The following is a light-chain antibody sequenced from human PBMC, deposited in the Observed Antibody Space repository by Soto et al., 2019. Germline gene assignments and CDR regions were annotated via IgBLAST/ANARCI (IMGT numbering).Light chain of an antibody. CDR1: QGISSY. Sequence: DIQLTQSPSFLSASVGDRVTITCRASQGISSYLSWYQQRPGKAPKLLIYAASTLQSGVPSRFSGSGSGTEFTLTISSLQPEDFASYYCQQVNSYPLTFGGGTKWIS. CDR2: AAS. V-gene: IGKV1-9*01. CDR3: QQVNSYPLT. J-gene: IGKJ4*01.